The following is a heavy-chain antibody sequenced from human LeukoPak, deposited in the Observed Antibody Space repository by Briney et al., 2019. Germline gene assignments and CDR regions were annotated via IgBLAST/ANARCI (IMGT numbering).Heavy chain of an antibody. CDR1: GGSISSYY. J-gene: IGHJ2*01. Sequence: PSETLSLTCTVSGGSISSYYWSWIRQPPGKGLEWIGYIYYSGSTNYNPSLKSRVTISVDTSKNQFSLKLSSVTAADTAVYYCARDGNYDIPYWYFDLWGRGTLVTVSS. CDR3: ARDGNYDIPYWYFDL. V-gene: IGHV4-59*01. D-gene: IGHD3-9*01. CDR2: IYYSGST.